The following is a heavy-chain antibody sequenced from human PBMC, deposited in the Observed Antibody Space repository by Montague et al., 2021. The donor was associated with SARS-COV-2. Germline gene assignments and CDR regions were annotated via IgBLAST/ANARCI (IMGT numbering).Heavy chain of an antibody. J-gene: IGHJ5*02. CDR1: GDSINSEHW. Sequence: SETLSLTCAVFGDSINSEHWWGWVRQPPGKRLQWCVGTHQWSGTNYYPSLRSRVSIFSVKSTNQFSLTLTSVTAAATAMYYCASHFVWQQLYTWGQGTLVSVSS. V-gene: IGHV4-4*02. CDR3: ASHFVWQQLYT. CDR2: THQWSGT. D-gene: IGHD6-13*01.